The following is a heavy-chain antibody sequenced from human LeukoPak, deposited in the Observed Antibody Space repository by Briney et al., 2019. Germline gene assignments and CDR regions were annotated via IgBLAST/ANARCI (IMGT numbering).Heavy chain of an antibody. CDR2: IIPIFGTA. D-gene: IGHD4-23*01. CDR3: ASEVRFGGAFDI. Sequence: SVKISCKASGGTFSSYAISWVRQAPGQGLEWMGGIIPIFGTANYAQKFQGRVTITADKSTSTAYMELSSLRSEDTAVYYCASEVRFGGAFDIWGQGTMVTVSS. CDR1: GGTFSSYA. J-gene: IGHJ3*02. V-gene: IGHV1-69*06.